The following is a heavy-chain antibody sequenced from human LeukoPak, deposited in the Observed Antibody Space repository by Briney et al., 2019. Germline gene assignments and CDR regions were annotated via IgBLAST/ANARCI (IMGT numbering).Heavy chain of an antibody. V-gene: IGHV1-46*01. CDR3: ARASSGESASGYYTAFHFQL. CDR1: GYTFTSYY. CDR2: INPSGGST. D-gene: IGHD3-22*01. J-gene: IGHJ1*01. Sequence: ASVKVSCKASGYTFTSYYMHWVRQAPGQGLEWMGIINPSGGSTSYAQKFQGRVTMTRDTSTSTVYMELSSLRSEDTAVYYCARASSGESASGYYTAFHFQLWGQGTLVTVSS.